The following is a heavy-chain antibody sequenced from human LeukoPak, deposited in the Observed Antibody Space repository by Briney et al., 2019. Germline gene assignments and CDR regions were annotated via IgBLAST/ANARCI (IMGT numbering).Heavy chain of an antibody. Sequence: GESLKISCKGSGYSFTSHWIGWVRQMPGKGLEWMGIIYPGDSDTRYSPSFQGQVTISADKSISTAYLQWSSLKASDTAMYYCARHEWYSYGYGEVSYWGQGTLVTVSS. D-gene: IGHD5-18*01. CDR1: GYSFTSHW. CDR3: ARHEWYSYGYGEVSY. V-gene: IGHV5-51*01. CDR2: IYPGDSDT. J-gene: IGHJ4*02.